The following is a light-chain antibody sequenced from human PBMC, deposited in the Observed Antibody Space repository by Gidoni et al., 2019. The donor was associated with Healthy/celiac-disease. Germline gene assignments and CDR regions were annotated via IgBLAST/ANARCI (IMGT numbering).Light chain of an antibody. V-gene: IGKV3-20*01. J-gene: IGKJ2*01. CDR2: GAS. CDR3: QQYGSSPGYT. CDR1: QSVSSSY. Sequence: EIVLTQSPATLSLSPGERATLSCRASQSVSSSYLAWYQQKPGQAPRLLIYGASSRATGIPDRFRGSGSGTDFTLTISRLEPEDFAVYYCQQYGSSPGYTFGQGTKLEIK.